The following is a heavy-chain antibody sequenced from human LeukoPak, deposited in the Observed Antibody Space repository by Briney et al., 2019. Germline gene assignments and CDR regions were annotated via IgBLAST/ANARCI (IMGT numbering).Heavy chain of an antibody. D-gene: IGHD3-9*01. CDR3: ARGSFPSDDILTGPFDN. V-gene: IGHV1-18*01. CDR2: ISSCNGNT. CDR1: GYTFTSHG. Sequence: VASVKVSCKASGYTFTSHGISWVRQAPGQGLEWMGRISSCNGNTNYAQKLQGRATMTTDTSTSTAYMELRSLRSDDTAVYYCARGSFPSDDILTGPFDNWGQGTLVTVSS. J-gene: IGHJ4*02.